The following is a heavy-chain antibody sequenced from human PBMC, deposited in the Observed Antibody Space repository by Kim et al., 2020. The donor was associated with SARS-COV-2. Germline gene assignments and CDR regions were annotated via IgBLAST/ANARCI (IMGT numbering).Heavy chain of an antibody. CDR1: GGSISSGGYY. D-gene: IGHD3-3*01. V-gene: IGHV4-31*03. CDR3: AIAMGITIFGVVMVNWFDP. CDR2: IYYSGST. J-gene: IGHJ5*02. Sequence: SETLSLTCTVSGGSISSGGYYWSWIRQHPGKGLEWIGYIYYSGSTYYNPSLKSRVTISVDTSKNQFSLKLSSVTAADTAVYYCAIAMGITIFGVVMVNWFDPWGQGTLVTVSS.